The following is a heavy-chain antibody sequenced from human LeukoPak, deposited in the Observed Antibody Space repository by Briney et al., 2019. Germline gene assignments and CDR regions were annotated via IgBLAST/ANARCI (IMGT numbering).Heavy chain of an antibody. J-gene: IGHJ5*02. Sequence: GASVKVSCKASGGTFSSYAISWVRQAPGQGLEWMGGIIPIFGTANYAQKFQGRVTITADESTSTAYMELSSLRSEDTAVYYCARRVFVVRGEKNWFDPWGQGTLVTVSS. CDR1: GGTFSSYA. V-gene: IGHV1-69*13. CDR3: ARRVFVVRGEKNWFDP. CDR2: IIPIFGTA. D-gene: IGHD3-10*01.